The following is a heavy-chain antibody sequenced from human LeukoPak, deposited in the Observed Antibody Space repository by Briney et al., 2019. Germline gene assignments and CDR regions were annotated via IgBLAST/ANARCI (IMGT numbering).Heavy chain of an antibody. CDR2: ISSSSSYI. D-gene: IGHD5-24*01. CDR1: RFTFSSYS. J-gene: IGHJ4*02. V-gene: IGHV3-21*01. CDR3: ARAKNRDGYNINY. Sequence: GGSLRLSCAASRFTFSSYSMNWVRQAPGKGLEWVSSISSSSSYIYYADSVKGRFTISRDNAKNSLYLQMNSLRAEDTAVYYCARAKNRDGYNINYWGQGTLVTVSS.